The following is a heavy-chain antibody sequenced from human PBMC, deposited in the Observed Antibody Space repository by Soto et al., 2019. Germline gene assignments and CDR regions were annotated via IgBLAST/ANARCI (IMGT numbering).Heavy chain of an antibody. D-gene: IGHD4-17*01. CDR3: VRDGVTTDNYYYMNV. CDR2: SRNQANSYTT. CDR1: GFIFSDHY. J-gene: IGHJ6*03. V-gene: IGHV3-72*01. Sequence: EVQLVESGGGLVQPGGSLRLSCAVSGFIFSDHYMDWVRQAPGKGLEWVGRSRNQANSYTTEYAACVKGRFTISRDYSTNSLYLQMNSLKTEDTAVYYCVRDGVTTDNYYYMNVWGKGTTVTVSS.